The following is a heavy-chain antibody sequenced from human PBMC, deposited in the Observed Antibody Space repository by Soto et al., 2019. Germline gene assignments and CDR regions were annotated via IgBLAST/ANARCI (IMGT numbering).Heavy chain of an antibody. Sequence: QVQLVQPGAEVKKPGASVKVSCKASGYTFTSYDINWVRQATGQGLEWMGWMNPNSGNTGYAQKFQGRVTMTRNTSISTAYMELSSLRSEDTAVYYCARGGYYDFWSGYYTSDYYYYYMDVWGKGTTVTVSS. CDR1: GYTFTSYD. J-gene: IGHJ6*03. CDR3: ARGGYYDFWSGYYTSDYYYYYMDV. CDR2: MNPNSGNT. V-gene: IGHV1-8*01. D-gene: IGHD3-3*01.